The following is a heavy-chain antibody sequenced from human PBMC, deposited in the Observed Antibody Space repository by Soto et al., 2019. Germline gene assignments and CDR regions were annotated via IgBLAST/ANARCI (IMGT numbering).Heavy chain of an antibody. J-gene: IGHJ4*02. CDR1: GGSISNYY. CDR2: IHYSGST. CDR3: ARRRYADWAFDY. V-gene: IGHV4-59*08. D-gene: IGHD3-9*01. Sequence: QVQLQESGPGLVKPSETLSLTCTVSGGSISNYYWTWIRQPPGKGLEWIGYIHYSGSTTYNSSLKSRVTISLDTSKSQFSLRVSSVTAADTAVYYCARRRYADWAFDYWGQGTLVTVSS.